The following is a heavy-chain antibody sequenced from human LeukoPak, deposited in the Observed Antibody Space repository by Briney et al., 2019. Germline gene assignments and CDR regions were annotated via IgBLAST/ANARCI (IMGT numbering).Heavy chain of an antibody. CDR1: GYTFTAYY. CDR3: ASEAICAGGSCSLQRVAP. CDR2: IDTNTGDT. Sequence: ASVKVSCKASGYTFTAYYMHWVRQAPGQGLEWMGWIDTNTGDTKYAQKFQGRVTITRDTSIGTAYMELSSLISDDTAVYYCASEAICAGGSCSLQRVAPWGPGTLVTVSS. D-gene: IGHD2-15*01. V-gene: IGHV1-2*02. J-gene: IGHJ5*02.